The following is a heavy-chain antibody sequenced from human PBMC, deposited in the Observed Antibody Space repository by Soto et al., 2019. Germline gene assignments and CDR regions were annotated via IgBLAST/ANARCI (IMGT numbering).Heavy chain of an antibody. V-gene: IGHV3-9*01. J-gene: IGHJ3*02. CDR3: VKEKVPTFLHAFDI. CDR1: GFKFDDYA. CDR2: ISWKSGDI. D-gene: IGHD3-16*01. Sequence: EVQLVESGGGLVQPGGSLRLSCAASGFKFDDYAMNWVRQAPGKGLEWVSGISWKSGDINYADSVKGRFTISRDNAKNSLFLQMNTLSADDTAFYSCVKEKVPTFLHAFDIWGQGTMVPVSS.